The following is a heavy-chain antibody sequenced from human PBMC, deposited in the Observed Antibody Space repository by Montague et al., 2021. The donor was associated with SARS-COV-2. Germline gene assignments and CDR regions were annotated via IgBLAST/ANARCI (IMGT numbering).Heavy chain of an antibody. V-gene: IGHV3-11*01. CDR2: MDINGDLK. Sequence: SRSLSFAASGFIFTNYFVSWIRQAPGRGLEWVSYMDINGDLKYYVDSVRGRFTISRDNAENSFFLQMNSLRVEDTAVYYCATVGSSSIQAWGQGTLVTVSS. J-gene: IGHJ5*02. D-gene: IGHD6-13*01. CDR1: GFIFTNYF. CDR3: ATVGSSSIQA.